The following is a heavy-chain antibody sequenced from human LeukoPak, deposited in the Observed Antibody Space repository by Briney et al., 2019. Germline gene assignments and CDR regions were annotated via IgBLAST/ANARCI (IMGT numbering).Heavy chain of an antibody. CDR3: ARDSAYYYDSSGYYRRKVTIDY. V-gene: IGHV3-21*01. J-gene: IGHJ4*02. CDR1: GFTFSRYR. D-gene: IGHD3-22*01. Sequence: PGGSLRLSCAASGFTFSRYRMNWVRHAPGKGLEGVSSISSSSSYIYYAVSVKARFTISRDIAKNSLYLQMNSLRAEGTAVYYCARDSAYYYDSSGYYRRKVTIDYWGQGTLVTVSS. CDR2: ISSSSSYI.